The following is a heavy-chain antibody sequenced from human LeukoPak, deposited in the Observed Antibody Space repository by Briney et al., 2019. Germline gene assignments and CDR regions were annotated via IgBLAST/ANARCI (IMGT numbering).Heavy chain of an antibody. CDR1: VYTFTSYA. CDR2: ITPSGGT. J-gene: IGHJ4*02. Sequence: ASVKASCKASVYTFTSYAIHWVRQAPGQGLEWMGWITPSGGTNYPQKFQGRVAITWDTSITTAYMDLSRLTSDDTAVYYCARDRYGDGFAHLDYWGQGALVTVSS. CDR3: ARDRYGDGFAHLDY. D-gene: IGHD5-24*01. V-gene: IGHV1-2*02.